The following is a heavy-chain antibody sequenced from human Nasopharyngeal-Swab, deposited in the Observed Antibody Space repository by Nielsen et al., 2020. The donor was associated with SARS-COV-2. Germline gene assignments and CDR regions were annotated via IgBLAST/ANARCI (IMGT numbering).Heavy chain of an antibody. J-gene: IGHJ5*02. V-gene: IGHV4-34*01. CDR1: GGSFSGYY. CDR2: INHSGST. D-gene: IGHD1-26*01. CDR3: ARWGATNWFDP. Sequence: SETLSLTCAVYGGSFSGYYWSWIRQPPGKGLEWIGEINHSGSTNYNPSLKSRVTISVDTSKNQFSLKLSSVTAADTAVYYCARWGATNWFDPWGQGTLVTVSS.